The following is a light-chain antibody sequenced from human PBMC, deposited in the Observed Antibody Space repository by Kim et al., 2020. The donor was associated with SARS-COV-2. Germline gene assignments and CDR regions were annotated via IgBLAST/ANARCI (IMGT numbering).Light chain of an antibody. V-gene: IGKV3-20*01. CDR1: QSVSSSS. CDR3: QQSVDTPLT. Sequence: SPGESATRSCRASQSVSSSSLAWYQQNRGQAPRLLIHGASIRAPGIPDRFSGSGSATDFTLTINRLEPEDSAVYYCQQSVDTPLTFGQGTRLEIK. J-gene: IGKJ5*01. CDR2: GAS.